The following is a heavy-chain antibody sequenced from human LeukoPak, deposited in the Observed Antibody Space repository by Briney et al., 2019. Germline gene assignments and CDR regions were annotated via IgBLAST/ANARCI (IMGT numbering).Heavy chain of an antibody. V-gene: IGHV3-30*18. D-gene: IGHD6-13*01. J-gene: IGHJ4*02. CDR2: ISYDGSNK. CDR3: AKGYSSSRFYFDY. Sequence: GGSLRLSCAASGLTFSSYGMHWVRQAPGKGLEWVAVISYDGSNKYHADSVKGRVTISRDNSKNTLYLQMNSRRAEDTAVYYCAKGYSSSRFYFDYWGQGTLVTVSS. CDR1: GLTFSSYG.